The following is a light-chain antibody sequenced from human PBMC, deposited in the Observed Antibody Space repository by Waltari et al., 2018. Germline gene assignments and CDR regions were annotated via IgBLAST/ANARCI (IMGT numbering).Light chain of an antibody. CDR1: TSNIGAGHD. Sequence: QSVLTQPPSVSGAPGQGVTISCTGSTSNIGAGHDVHWFQQLPGTAPKLLTHDDSNRPSVVPYRVAASKSVTSASLAITGLQADDEADYSCQSYDSSLNIYVFGTGTKVTVL. CDR3: QSYDSSLNIYV. V-gene: IGLV1-40*01. CDR2: DDS. J-gene: IGLJ1*01.